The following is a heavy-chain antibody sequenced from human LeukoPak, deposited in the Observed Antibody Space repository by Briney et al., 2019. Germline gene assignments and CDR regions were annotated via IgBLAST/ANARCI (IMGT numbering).Heavy chain of an antibody. CDR2: INSDGSST. CDR3: ARDNGGTGWVH. Sequence: GGSLRLSCAASGFTFSNYWMHWVRQAPGKGLVWVSRINSDGSSTSYADSVKGRFTISRDNVESSLYLQMNSLRAEDTAVYYCARDNGGTGWVHWGQGTLVTVSS. CDR1: GFTFSNYW. J-gene: IGHJ4*02. V-gene: IGHV3-74*01. D-gene: IGHD6-19*01.